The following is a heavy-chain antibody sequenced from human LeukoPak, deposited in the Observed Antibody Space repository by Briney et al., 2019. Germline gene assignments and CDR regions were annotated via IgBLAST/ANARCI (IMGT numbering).Heavy chain of an antibody. J-gene: IGHJ4*02. CDR2: ISSSSSTI. D-gene: IGHD3-3*01. V-gene: IGHV3-48*04. CDR1: GFTFSSYS. CDR3: ARELRFLEWLDY. Sequence: PGGSLRLSCAASGFTFSSYSMNWVRQAPGKGLEWFSYISSSSSTIYYADSVKGRFTVSRDNAKNSLYLQMNSLRAEDTAVYYCARELRFLEWLDYWGQGTLVTVSS.